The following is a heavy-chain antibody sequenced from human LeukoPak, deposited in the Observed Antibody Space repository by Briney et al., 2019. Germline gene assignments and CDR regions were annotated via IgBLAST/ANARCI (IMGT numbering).Heavy chain of an antibody. J-gene: IGHJ3*02. D-gene: IGHD6-13*01. CDR3: ARYIAAAGAFDI. CDR1: GYTFTGYY. V-gene: IGHV1-46*01. Sequence: GASVKVSCKASGYTFTGYYMYWVRQAPGQGLEWMGLINPSGGSTSYAQKFLGRVTMTRDTSTSTVYMELSSLRSEDTAVYYCARYIAAAGAFDIWGQGTKVTVSS. CDR2: INPSGGST.